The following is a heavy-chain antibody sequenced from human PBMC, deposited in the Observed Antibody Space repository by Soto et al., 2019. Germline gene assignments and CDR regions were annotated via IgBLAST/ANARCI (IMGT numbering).Heavy chain of an antibody. CDR2: IYWNDDK. CDR1: EFSLSTSGVG. V-gene: IGHV2-5*01. Sequence: SGPTLVNPTQTLTLTCTFSEFSLSTSGVGVGWIRQPPGKALEWLALIYWNDDKRYSPSLKSRLTITKDTSKNQVVLTMTNMDPVDTATYYCAHSGIYSSSWYPYSFDYWGQGTLVTVSS. J-gene: IGHJ4*02. CDR3: AHSGIYSSSWYPYSFDY. D-gene: IGHD6-13*01.